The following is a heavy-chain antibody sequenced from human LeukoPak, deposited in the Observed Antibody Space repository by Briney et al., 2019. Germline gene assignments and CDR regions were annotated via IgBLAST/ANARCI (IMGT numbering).Heavy chain of an antibody. V-gene: IGHV4-34*01. Sequence: PSETLSLTCAVYGGSFSGYYWSWIRQPPGKGLEWIGEINHSGSTNYNPSLKSRVTISVDTSKNQFSLKLSSVTAADTAVYYCARGPRRYSSGWRTPNWFDPWGQGTLVTVSS. CDR2: INHSGST. CDR1: GGSFSGYY. J-gene: IGHJ5*02. D-gene: IGHD6-19*01. CDR3: ARGPRRYSSGWRTPNWFDP.